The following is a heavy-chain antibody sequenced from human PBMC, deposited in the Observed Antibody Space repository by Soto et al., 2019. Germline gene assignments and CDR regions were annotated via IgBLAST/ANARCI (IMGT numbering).Heavy chain of an antibody. V-gene: IGHV3-30-3*01. CDR3: AGDSSSSWYIYYGMDV. D-gene: IGHD6-13*01. CDR2: ISYDGSNK. CDR1: GFTFSSYA. Sequence: HVQLVESGGGVVQPGRSLRLSCAASGFTFSSYAMHWVRQAPGKGLEWVAVISYDGSNKYYADSVKGRFTISRDNSKNTLYLQMDSLRAEDTAVYYCAGDSSSSWYIYYGMDVWGQGTTVTVSS. J-gene: IGHJ6*02.